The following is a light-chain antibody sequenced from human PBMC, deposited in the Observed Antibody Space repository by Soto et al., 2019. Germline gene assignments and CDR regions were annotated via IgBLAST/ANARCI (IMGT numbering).Light chain of an antibody. CDR2: ENN. CDR1: SSNIGNNY. Sequence: QSALTQPPSVSAAPGQKVTVSCSGSSSNIGNNYVSWYQHLPGTAPKLLIYENNKRPSGIPDRFSGSKSGTSATLGITGLQTGDEGDYYCGAWDNSLSAGVFGGGTKVTVL. CDR3: GAWDNSLSAGV. V-gene: IGLV1-51*02. J-gene: IGLJ3*02.